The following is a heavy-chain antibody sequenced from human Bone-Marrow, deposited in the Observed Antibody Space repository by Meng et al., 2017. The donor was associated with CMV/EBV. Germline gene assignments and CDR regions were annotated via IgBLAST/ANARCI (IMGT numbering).Heavy chain of an antibody. V-gene: IGHV5-51*01. CDR1: GYSFTNYW. CDR2: IYPGDSDS. CDR3: ARLDRGTTSPQDY. D-gene: IGHD1-14*01. J-gene: IGHJ4*03. Sequence: GGSLRLSCEASGYSFTNYWIACVRQMPGKGLEWMGIIYPGDSDSRYSPSFQGQVTFSADKSINTAYLQWSGLLASATAMYYCARLDRGTTSPQDYWGQGTLVTVSS.